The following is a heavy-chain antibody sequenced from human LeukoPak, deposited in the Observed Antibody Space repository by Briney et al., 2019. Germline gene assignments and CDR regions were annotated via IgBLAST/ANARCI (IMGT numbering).Heavy chain of an antibody. V-gene: IGHV3-48*04. Sequence: GGSLRLSCAASGFTFSSYNMNWVRQAPGKGLEWVSTIPSTGDIIYYADSVKGRFTISRDNAKKSLYLQMNSLRADDTAVYYCASGYMNYWGQGTLVTVSS. CDR2: IPSTGDII. CDR1: GFTFSSYN. CDR3: ASGYMNY. J-gene: IGHJ4*02. D-gene: IGHD5-18*01.